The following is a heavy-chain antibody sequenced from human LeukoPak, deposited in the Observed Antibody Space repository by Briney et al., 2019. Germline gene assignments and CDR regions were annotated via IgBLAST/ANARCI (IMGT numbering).Heavy chain of an antibody. Sequence: GESLRISCKGSGYSFTSYWIGWVRQMPGKGLEWMGIIYPGDSDTRYSPSFQGQVTISADKSISTAYLQWSSLKASDTAMYYCARRAGAGYSNYVGFSHGGLDPWGQGTLVTVSS. V-gene: IGHV5-51*01. J-gene: IGHJ5*02. CDR1: GYSFTSYW. CDR3: ARRAGAGYSNYVGFSHGGLDP. CDR2: IYPGDSDT. D-gene: IGHD4-11*01.